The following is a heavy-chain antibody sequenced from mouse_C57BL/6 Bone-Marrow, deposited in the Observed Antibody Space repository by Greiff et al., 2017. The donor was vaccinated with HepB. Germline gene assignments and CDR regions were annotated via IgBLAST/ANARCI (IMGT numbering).Heavy chain of an antibody. CDR3: VRHDPLYDGYYSWFAY. CDR1: GFSFNTYA. CDR2: IRSKSNNYAT. D-gene: IGHD2-3*01. Sequence: DVMLVESGGGLVQPKGSLKLSCAASGFSFNTYAMNWVRQAPGKGLEWVARIRSKSNNYATYYADSVKDRFTISRDDSESMLYLQMNNLKTEDTAMYYCVRHDPLYDGYYSWFAYWGQGTLVTVSA. J-gene: IGHJ3*01. V-gene: IGHV10-1*01.